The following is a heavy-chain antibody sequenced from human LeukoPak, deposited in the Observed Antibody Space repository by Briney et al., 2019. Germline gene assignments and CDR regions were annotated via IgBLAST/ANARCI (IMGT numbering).Heavy chain of an antibody. D-gene: IGHD1-26*01. CDR2: IRYDGSNK. Sequence: GGSLRLSCAASRFTFSTYGMHWVRQAPGKGLEWVGFIRYDGSNKYYADSVKGRFTISRDNSKNTLYLQINSLRAEDTAVYYCAKDKGSGSYRLYAFDIWGRGTMVTVSS. V-gene: IGHV3-30*02. CDR1: RFTFSTYG. CDR3: AKDKGSGSYRLYAFDI. J-gene: IGHJ3*02.